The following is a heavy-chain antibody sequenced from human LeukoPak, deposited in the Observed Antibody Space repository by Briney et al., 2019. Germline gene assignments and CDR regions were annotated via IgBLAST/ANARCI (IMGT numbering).Heavy chain of an antibody. V-gene: IGHV5-51*01. Sequence: GESLKISCQAFGYSFTSYWIGWVRQKPGKGLECMGIIYPGDSDVRYSPSFQGQVTISADKSISTAYLQWSSLKASDTAMYYCARIPSFDFWSGSLFYYFDYWGQGTLVTVSS. J-gene: IGHJ4*02. CDR2: IYPGDSDV. CDR1: GYSFTSYW. CDR3: ARIPSFDFWSGSLFYYFDY. D-gene: IGHD3-3*01.